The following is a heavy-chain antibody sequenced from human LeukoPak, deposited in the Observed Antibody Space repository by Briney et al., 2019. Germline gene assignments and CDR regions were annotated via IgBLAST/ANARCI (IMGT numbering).Heavy chain of an antibody. Sequence: ASVKVSCKASGYTFTSYDINWVRQATGQGLEWMGWMNPNSGNTGYAQKFQGRVTMTRNTSISTAYMELSSLRSEDTAVYYCAKDADTGEGYYFDYWGQGTLVTVSS. CDR2: MNPNSGNT. J-gene: IGHJ4*02. CDR1: GYTFTSYD. D-gene: IGHD5-18*01. V-gene: IGHV1-8*01. CDR3: AKDADTGEGYYFDY.